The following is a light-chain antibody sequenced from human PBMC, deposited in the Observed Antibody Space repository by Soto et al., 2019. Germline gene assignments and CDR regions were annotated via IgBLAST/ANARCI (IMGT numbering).Light chain of an antibody. CDR1: QSASTN. CDR2: GAS. V-gene: IGKV3-15*01. CDR3: HQYHYWLSRT. J-gene: IGKJ1*01. Sequence: EIVMTQSPATLSLSPGERATLSCRASQSASTNLAWYQQKPAQAPRLLIFGASTRAAGIPARFSGSGSGTEFTFTISSLQSEDFAVYYCHQYHYWLSRTLGQGTTVDIK.